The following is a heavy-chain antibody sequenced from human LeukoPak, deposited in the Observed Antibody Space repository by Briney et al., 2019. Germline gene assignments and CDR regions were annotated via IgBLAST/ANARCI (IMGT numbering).Heavy chain of an antibody. CDR1: GFTFSSYA. J-gene: IGHJ4*02. V-gene: IGHV3-30-3*01. CDR3: ARDLGGYCSSTSCYNFDY. Sequence: PGGSLRLSCAASGFTFSSYAMHWVRQAPGKGLEWVAVISYDGSNKYYADSVKGRFTISRDNSKNTLYLQMNSLRAEDTAVYYCARDLGGYCSSTSCYNFDYWGQGTLVTVSS. D-gene: IGHD2-2*01. CDR2: ISYDGSNK.